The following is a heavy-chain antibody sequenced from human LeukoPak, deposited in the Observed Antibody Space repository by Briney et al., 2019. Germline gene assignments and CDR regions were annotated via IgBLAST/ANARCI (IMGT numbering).Heavy chain of an antibody. CDR3: ARDSLPMAVTGPFDH. CDR2: IWFDGSNI. Sequence: PGRSLRLSCAASGFNFSSYGMHWVRQAPGKGLEWVTSIWFDGSNIHYADSVKGRVTISRGNSKSALYLQMNSLRAEDTAIYYCARDSLPMAVTGPFDHWGQGALVTVSS. J-gene: IGHJ4*02. CDR1: GFNFSSYG. V-gene: IGHV3-33*01. D-gene: IGHD6-19*01.